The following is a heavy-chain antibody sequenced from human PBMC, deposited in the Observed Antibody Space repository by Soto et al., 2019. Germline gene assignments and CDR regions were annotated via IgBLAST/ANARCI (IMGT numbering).Heavy chain of an antibody. J-gene: IGHJ4*02. V-gene: IGHV3-7*05. CDR3: TRTSVATPGTY. D-gene: IGHD1-1*01. CDR2: IKQDGSEK. CDR1: GFTFSDYW. Sequence: GGXLRLSCAASGFTFSDYWMTWVRQAPGKGLEWVANIKQDGSEKYYVDSVKGRFTISRDNAENSLYLQMNSLRAEDTAVYYCTRTSVATPGTYWGQGTLVTVSS.